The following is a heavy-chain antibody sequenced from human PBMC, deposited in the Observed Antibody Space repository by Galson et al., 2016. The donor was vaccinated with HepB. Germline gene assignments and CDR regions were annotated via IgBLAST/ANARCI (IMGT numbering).Heavy chain of an antibody. V-gene: IGHV3-23*01. CDR2: VSGSGTST. CDR3: TKGTAELDRNLAGGDY. J-gene: IGHJ4*02. CDR1: GFTFNTYG. Sequence: SLRLSCAASGFTFNTYGMHWVRQAPGRGLEWVSGVSGSGTSTYYADSVKGRFTISIDRSKNTVYLQMNGLSAEGTAVYYRTKGTAELDRNLAGGDYWGQGSLVTVSS. D-gene: IGHD1-7*01.